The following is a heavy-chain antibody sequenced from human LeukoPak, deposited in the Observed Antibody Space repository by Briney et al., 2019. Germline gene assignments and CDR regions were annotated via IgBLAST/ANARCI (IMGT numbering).Heavy chain of an antibody. V-gene: IGHV3-21*01. CDR3: ARLRRNSDRSDFFYYYDH. CDR2: VNTVSSYI. Sequence: GGSLRLSCAASGFTFSDYSMNWVRQAPGKGLEWVASVNTVSSYIYYADSMGGRFTISRDNAKNSLFLQMNSLRAEDTAVYYCARLRRNSDRSDFFYYYDHWGQGTLVTVSS. J-gene: IGHJ4*02. CDR1: GFTFSDYS. D-gene: IGHD3-22*01.